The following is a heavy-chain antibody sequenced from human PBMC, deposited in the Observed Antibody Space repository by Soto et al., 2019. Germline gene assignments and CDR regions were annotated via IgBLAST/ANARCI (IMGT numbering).Heavy chain of an antibody. CDR3: ASRYCSSTSCYDVAFDI. D-gene: IGHD2-2*01. CDR1: GGSFSSYY. CDR2: IYYSGST. J-gene: IGHJ3*02. V-gene: IGHV4-59*08. Sequence: SETLSLTCAVYGGSFSSYYWSWIRQPPGKGLEWIGYIYYSGSTNYNPSLKSRVTISVDTSKNQFSLKLSSVTAADTAVYYCASRYCSSTSCYDVAFDIWGQGTMVTVSS.